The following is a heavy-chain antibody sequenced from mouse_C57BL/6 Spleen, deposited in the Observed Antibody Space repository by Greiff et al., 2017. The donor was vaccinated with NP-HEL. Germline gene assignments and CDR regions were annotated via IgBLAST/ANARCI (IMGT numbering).Heavy chain of an antibody. CDR3: ARRSIYSNYDYFDY. Sequence: QVQLQQPGAELVKPGASVKLSCKASGYTFTSYWMQWVKQRPGQGLEWIGEIDPSDSYTNYNQKFKGKATLTVDTSSSTAYMQLSSLTSEDSAVYYCARRSIYSNYDYFDYWGQGTTLTVSS. D-gene: IGHD2-5*01. J-gene: IGHJ2*01. CDR2: IDPSDSYT. CDR1: GYTFTSYW. V-gene: IGHV1-50*01.